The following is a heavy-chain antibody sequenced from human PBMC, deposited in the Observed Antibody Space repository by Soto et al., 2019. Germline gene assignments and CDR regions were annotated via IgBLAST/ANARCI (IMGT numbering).Heavy chain of an antibody. CDR3: ASALQQWLGGWFDP. V-gene: IGHV1-69*13. Sequence: SVEVSCKASGGTFSSYAISWVRQAPGQGLEWMGGIIPIFGTANYAQKFQGRVTITADESTSTAYMELSSLRSEDTAVYYCASALQQWLGGWFDPWGQGTLVTVSS. D-gene: IGHD6-19*01. J-gene: IGHJ5*02. CDR2: IIPIFGTA. CDR1: GGTFSSYA.